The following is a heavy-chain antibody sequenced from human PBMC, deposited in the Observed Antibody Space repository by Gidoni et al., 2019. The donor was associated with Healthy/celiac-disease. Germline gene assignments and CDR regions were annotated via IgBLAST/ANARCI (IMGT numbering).Heavy chain of an antibody. J-gene: IGHJ5*02. Sequence: QVHLQWRCPARFQSSHTRSLTFAVDGASFSGYYWSWIRQPPGKGLEWIGEINHSGRTNYNPSLKSRVTISVDTSKNQFSLKLSSVTAADTAVYYCARGRVVTAANWFDPWGQGTLVTVSS. CDR3: ARGRVVTAANWFDP. D-gene: IGHD2-21*02. V-gene: IGHV4-34*01. CDR2: INHSGRT. CDR1: GASFSGYY.